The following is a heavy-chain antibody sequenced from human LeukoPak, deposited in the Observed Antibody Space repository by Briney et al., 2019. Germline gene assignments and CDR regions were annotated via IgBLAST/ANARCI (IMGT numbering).Heavy chain of an antibody. J-gene: IGHJ4*02. D-gene: IGHD3-10*01. Sequence: GGSLRLSCAASGFTFSSYAMHWVRQAPGKGLEGVAVISYDGSNKYYADSVKGRFTISRDNSKNTLYLQMNSLRAEDTAVYYCARDWAMVRGALDYWGQGTLVTVSS. V-gene: IGHV3-30-3*01. CDR3: ARDWAMVRGALDY. CDR1: GFTFSSYA. CDR2: ISYDGSNK.